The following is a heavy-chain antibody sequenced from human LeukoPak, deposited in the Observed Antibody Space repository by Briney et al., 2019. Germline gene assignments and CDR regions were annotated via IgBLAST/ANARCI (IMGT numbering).Heavy chain of an antibody. V-gene: IGHV1-69*04. CDR2: IIPIFGIA. CDR3: ASLLGIAVAGYIKDYYGMDV. J-gene: IGHJ6*04. Sequence: GSSVNVSCKASGGTFSSYAISWVRQAPGQGLEWMGRIIPIFGIANYAQKFQGRVTITADKSTSTAYMELSSLRSEDTAVYYCASLLGIAVAGYIKDYYGMDVWGKGTTVTVSS. D-gene: IGHD6-19*01. CDR1: GGTFSSYA.